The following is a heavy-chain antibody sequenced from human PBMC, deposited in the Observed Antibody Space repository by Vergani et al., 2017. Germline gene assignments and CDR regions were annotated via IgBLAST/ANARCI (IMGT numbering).Heavy chain of an antibody. CDR2: TNPNSGGT. D-gene: IGHD3-10*01. J-gene: IGHJ4*02. V-gene: IGHV1-2*02. CDR1: GYTFTGYY. CDR3: ASSSITRVRGVSNSPSSNDF. Sequence: EKREKAGGEVKKTGASVKVSCKASGYTFTGYYMYWVRQAPGQGREWMEWTNPNSGGTNYAQKFQGRVTMTRDTSISTDYMELSRLRADDTAVYYCASSSITRVRGVSNSPSSNDFWGQGTLVTVSS.